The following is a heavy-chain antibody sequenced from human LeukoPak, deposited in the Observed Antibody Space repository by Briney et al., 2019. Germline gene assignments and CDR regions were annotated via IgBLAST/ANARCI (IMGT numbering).Heavy chain of an antibody. J-gene: IGHJ3*02. CDR2: VYHSGST. CDR1: GGSFSGYY. Sequence: TETLSLTCAVYGGSFSGYYWSWIRQPPGKGLEWIGEVYHSGSTNYNASLKSRVTISVDTSKNQFSLKLSSVTAADTAVYYCAREEDCSGGICYLGNAFDIWGQGTMVTVSS. D-gene: IGHD2-15*01. CDR3: AREEDCSGGICYLGNAFDI. V-gene: IGHV4-34*01.